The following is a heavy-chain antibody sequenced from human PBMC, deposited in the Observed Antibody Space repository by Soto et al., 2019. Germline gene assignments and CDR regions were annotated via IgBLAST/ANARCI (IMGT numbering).Heavy chain of an antibody. V-gene: IGHV3-23*01. J-gene: IGHJ4*02. D-gene: IGHD6-6*01. CDR3: AKDRTIASRNFDA. Sequence: GGSLRLSCAASGFIFSDHGMSWVRQAPGKGLERVAAISGSVGSTYYADSVRGRFTISRDNSNDTLYLQINSLRDEDTAVYYCAKDRTIASRNFDAWGQGALVTVSS. CDR1: GFIFSDHG. CDR2: ISGSVGST.